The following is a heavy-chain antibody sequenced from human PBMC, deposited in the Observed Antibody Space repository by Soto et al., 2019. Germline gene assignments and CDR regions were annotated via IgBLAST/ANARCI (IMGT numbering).Heavy chain of an antibody. Sequence: QVTLKESGPVLVKPTETLTLTCTVSGFSLSNARMGVSWIRQPPGKALEWLAHIFSNDEKSYSTSLKSRLTISKDTSKSQVVLTMTNMDPVDTATYYCARMGGYYDILTGYYHYYYYGMDVWGQGTTVTVSS. J-gene: IGHJ6*02. CDR1: GFSLSNARMG. V-gene: IGHV2-26*01. CDR3: ARMGGYYDILTGYYHYYYYGMDV. D-gene: IGHD3-9*01. CDR2: IFSNDEK.